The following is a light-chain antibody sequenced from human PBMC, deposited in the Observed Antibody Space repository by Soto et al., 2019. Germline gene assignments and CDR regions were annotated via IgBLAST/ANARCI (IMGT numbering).Light chain of an antibody. CDR2: DAS. CDR1: QSVSSN. CDR3: YQQNSRSPCT. J-gene: IGKJ5*01. V-gene: IGKV3-15*01. Sequence: EVMMSLSLATLSVSPGERAPLSCRASQSVSSNLAWYQQKPGQAPRLLIYDASTRATGIPDRFSGSGSGTVFIPISSIQADDVLVVYCYQQNSRSPCTFGQG.